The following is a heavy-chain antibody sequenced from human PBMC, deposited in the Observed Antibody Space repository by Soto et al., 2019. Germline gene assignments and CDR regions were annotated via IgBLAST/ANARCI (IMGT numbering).Heavy chain of an antibody. CDR3: ARVKVPAAVLGALDV. CDR1: GYTLTTYG. Sequence: QAQLVQSGGEMKKAGASVKVSCKASGYTLTTYGITWVRQAPGQGLDWMGWINPLKGDTKSAANFQDRVTMTTDTSTRTAYMELRSLRSDDTAVYYCARVKVPAAVLGALDVWGQGTLVTVSS. V-gene: IGHV1-18*01. CDR2: INPLKGDT. J-gene: IGHJ3*01. D-gene: IGHD2-2*01.